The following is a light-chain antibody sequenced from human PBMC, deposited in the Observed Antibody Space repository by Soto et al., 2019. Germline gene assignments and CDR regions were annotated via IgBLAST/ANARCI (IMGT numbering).Light chain of an antibody. Sequence: IQLTQFPSSLSASVGDRVTITCRASQSISSWLAWYQQKPGKAPKLLIYKASSLESGVPSRFSGSGSGTEFTLTISSPQPDDFATYYCQQYNSYSRTFGQGTKVDNK. CDR2: KAS. V-gene: IGKV1-5*03. CDR1: QSISSW. J-gene: IGKJ1*01. CDR3: QQYNSYSRT.